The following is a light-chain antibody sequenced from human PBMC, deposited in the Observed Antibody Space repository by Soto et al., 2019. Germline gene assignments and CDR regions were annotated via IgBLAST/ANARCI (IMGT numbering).Light chain of an antibody. J-gene: IGKJ1*01. CDR3: QQYNSYSPWT. V-gene: IGKV1-5*03. CDR1: QSIDNW. Sequence: DIQMTQSPSTLSASVGDRVTFTCRSSQSIDNWLAWYQQKPGKAPKLLIYKASTLESGVPSRFSGSGSGTDFTLTISSLQPDDFATYYCQQYNSYSPWTFGQGTKVDIK. CDR2: KAS.